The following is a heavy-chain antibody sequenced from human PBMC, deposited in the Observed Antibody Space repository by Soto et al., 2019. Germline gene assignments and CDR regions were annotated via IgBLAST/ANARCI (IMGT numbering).Heavy chain of an antibody. V-gene: IGHV3-13*01. CDR3: ARGHDYSYGMDV. J-gene: IGHJ6*02. CDR2: IGTAGDT. CDR1: GFTFSSYD. Sequence: PGGSLRLSCAASGFTFSSYDMHWVRQATGKGLEWVSAIGTAGDTYYPGSVKGRFTISRENAKNSLYLQMNSLRAGDTAVYYCARGHDYSYGMDVWGQGNTVTVSS.